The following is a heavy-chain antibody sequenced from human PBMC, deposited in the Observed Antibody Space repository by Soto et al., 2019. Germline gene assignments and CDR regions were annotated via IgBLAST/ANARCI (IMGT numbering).Heavy chain of an antibody. CDR3: ARHGIYDYVWGSYRPNYYYYGMDV. J-gene: IGHJ6*02. Sequence: SETLSLTCTVSGGSISSSSYYWGWIRQPPGKGLEWIGSIYYSGSTYYNPSLKSRVTISVDTSKNQFSLKLSSVTAADTAVYYCARHGIYDYVWGSYRPNYYYYGMDVWGQGTTVTVSS. V-gene: IGHV4-39*01. CDR2: IYYSGST. D-gene: IGHD3-16*02. CDR1: GGSISSSSYY.